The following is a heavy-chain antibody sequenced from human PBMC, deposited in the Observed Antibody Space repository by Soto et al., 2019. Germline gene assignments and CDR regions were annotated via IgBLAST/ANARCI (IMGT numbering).Heavy chain of an antibody. J-gene: IGHJ4*02. V-gene: IGHV3-23*01. CDR3: AKATRGGAATLIRDY. CDR1: GFTFSIYA. CDR2: ISGSGGST. Sequence: EVQLLESGGGLVQPGGSLRLSCAAAGFTFSIYAMSWVRQAPGKGLEWVSAISGSGGSTYYADSVKGRFTISRDNSKTTLYLQMNSLRADDPAVYYCAKATRGGAATLIRDYWGQGTLVTVSS. D-gene: IGHD6-13*01.